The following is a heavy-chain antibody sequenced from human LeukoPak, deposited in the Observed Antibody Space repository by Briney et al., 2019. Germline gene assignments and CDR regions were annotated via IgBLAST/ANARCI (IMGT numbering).Heavy chain of an antibody. CDR2: IKPDGSEK. CDR3: VREYDDYTRWEDY. V-gene: IGHV3-7*01. Sequence: PGGSLRLSCAASGFTFSNYWMNWVRQAPGKGLEWVANIKPDGSEKYYVDSVKGRFIISRDNAKNSLYLQMSSLRVEDTAIYYCVREYDDYTRWEDYWGQGILVTVSS. CDR1: GFTFSNYW. J-gene: IGHJ4*02. D-gene: IGHD4-17*01.